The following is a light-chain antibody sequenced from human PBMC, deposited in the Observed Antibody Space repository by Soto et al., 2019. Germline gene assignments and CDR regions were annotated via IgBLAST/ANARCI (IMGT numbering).Light chain of an antibody. J-gene: IGKJ1*01. V-gene: IGKV3-15*01. CDR3: QQYNNLPRT. CDR2: HAS. CDR1: QSVSSN. Sequence: IEMMQSPATVSVSPGERAALSCRASQSVSSNLAWYQQKPGQAPRFLIYHASTRATAVPARFTASGSGTGFTLTISSLQSEDFAIYYCQQYNNLPRTFGQGTKVDI.